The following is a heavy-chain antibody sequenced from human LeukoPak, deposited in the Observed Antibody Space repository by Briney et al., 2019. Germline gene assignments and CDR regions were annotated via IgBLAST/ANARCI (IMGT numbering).Heavy chain of an antibody. CDR2: ISSDGSTT. Sequence: PGGSLRLSCAVAGFTFDANWMHWVRQAPGEGLVWVARISSDGSTTNYADSVEGRFTISRDNAKNTLSLQMNSLRAEDTAVYYCARDPSRGYRGAYPRDYFDNWGQGTLVTVSS. CDR3: ARDPSRGYRGAYPRDYFDN. CDR1: GFTFDANW. V-gene: IGHV3-74*01. J-gene: IGHJ4*02. D-gene: IGHD6-13*01.